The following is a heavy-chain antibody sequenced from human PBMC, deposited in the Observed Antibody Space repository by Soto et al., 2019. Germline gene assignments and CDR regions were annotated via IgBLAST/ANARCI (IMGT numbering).Heavy chain of an antibody. V-gene: IGHV1-18*01. J-gene: IGHJ4*02. CDR2: ISAYNGNT. CDR3: ARAGITIFGVVIDSGDY. D-gene: IGHD3-3*01. CDR1: GYTFTSYG. Sequence: GASVKVSCKASGYTFTSYGISWVRQAPGQGLEWMGWISAYNGNTNYAQRLQGRVTMTTDTSTSTAYMELRSLRSDDTAVYYCARAGITIFGVVIDSGDYWGQGTLVTVSS.